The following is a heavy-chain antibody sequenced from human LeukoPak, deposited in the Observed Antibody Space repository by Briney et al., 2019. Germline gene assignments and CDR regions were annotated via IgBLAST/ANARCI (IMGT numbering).Heavy chain of an antibody. CDR2: ISSSSSYI. V-gene: IGHV3-21*04. D-gene: IGHD3-10*01. J-gene: IGHJ6*02. CDR3: AKDRSSGSYRAYYYYGMDV. CDR1: GFTVSSNY. Sequence: GGSLRLSCAASGFTVSSNYMGWVRQAPGKGLEWVSSISSSSSYIYYADSVKGRFTISRDNAKNSLYLQMNSLRAEDTALYYCAKDRSSGSYRAYYYYGMDVWGQGTTVTVSS.